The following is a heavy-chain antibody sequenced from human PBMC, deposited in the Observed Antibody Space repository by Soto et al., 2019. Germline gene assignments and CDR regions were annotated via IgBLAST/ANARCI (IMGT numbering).Heavy chain of an antibody. J-gene: IGHJ6*02. Sequence: GGSLRLSCAASGFTFSSYARSWVRQAPGKGLEWVSAISGSGGITYSADSVKGRFTISRGNSKNILYLQMNSLRAEDTAVYYCAKGITDTGGYYYYSMDVWGQGTAVTV. CDR3: AKGITDTGGYYYYSMDV. CDR1: GFTFSSYA. V-gene: IGHV3-23*01. CDR2: ISGSGGIT. D-gene: IGHD3-16*01.